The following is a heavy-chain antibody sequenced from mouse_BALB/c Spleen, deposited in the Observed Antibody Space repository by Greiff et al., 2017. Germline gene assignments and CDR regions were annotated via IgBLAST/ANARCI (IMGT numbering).Heavy chain of an antibody. CDR3: ARTARASFDY. Sequence: EVKLMESGPGLVKPSQSLSLTCTVTGYSITSDYAWNWIRQFPGNKLEWMGYISYSGSTSYNPSLKSRISITRDTSKNQFFLQLNSVTTEDTATYYCARTARASFDYWGQGTTLTVSS. J-gene: IGHJ2*01. CDR1: GYSITSDYA. V-gene: IGHV3-2*02. D-gene: IGHD3-1*01. CDR2: ISYSGST.